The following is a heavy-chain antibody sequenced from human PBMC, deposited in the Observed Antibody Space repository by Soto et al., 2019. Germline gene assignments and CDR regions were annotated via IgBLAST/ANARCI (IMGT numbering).Heavy chain of an antibody. V-gene: IGHV3-21*01. D-gene: IGHD6-13*01. J-gene: IGHJ4*02. Sequence: GGSLRLSCAASGFTFSSYSMNWVRQAPGKGLEWVSLVSFDSNYIYYADSVKGRYTITRDNAKNSVYLQMNSLRAEDTAVYYCARERGWQLYFDYWGQGALVTVSS. CDR1: GFTFSSYS. CDR2: VSFDSNYI. CDR3: ARERGWQLYFDY.